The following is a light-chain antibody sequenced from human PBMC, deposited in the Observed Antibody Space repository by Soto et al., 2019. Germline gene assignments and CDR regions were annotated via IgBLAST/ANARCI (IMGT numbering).Light chain of an antibody. Sequence: QSVLTQPPSASGTPGQRVTISCSGSRSNIGSNPVQWYLQVPGTAPKLLIYRDNERPSGVPDRFSGSKSGTSASLAISGLQSEDEADSHCATWDDGLYGPVFGGGTKLTVL. V-gene: IGLV1-44*01. CDR1: RSNIGSNP. CDR3: ATWDDGLYGPV. CDR2: RDN. J-gene: IGLJ3*02.